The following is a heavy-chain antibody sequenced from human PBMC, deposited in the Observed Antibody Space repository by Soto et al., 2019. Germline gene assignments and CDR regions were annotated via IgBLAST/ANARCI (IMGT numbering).Heavy chain of an antibody. V-gene: IGHV3-23*01. CDR3: AKATHDREWDLLGY. Sequence: EVQLMGSGGGLVQPGRSLRLSCAASGFTFKFYAMSWVRQAPGKALEWVSSISGSGDAAHYADSVKGRFTISRDNSKNKLFLQMDSLTAEDTALYYCAKATHDREWDLLGYWGQGTLVTVSS. CDR1: GFTFKFYA. J-gene: IGHJ4*02. CDR2: ISGSGDAA. D-gene: IGHD1-26*01.